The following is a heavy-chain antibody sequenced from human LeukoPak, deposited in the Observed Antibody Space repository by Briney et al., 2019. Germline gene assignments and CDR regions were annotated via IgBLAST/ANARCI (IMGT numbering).Heavy chain of an antibody. D-gene: IGHD5-18*01. V-gene: IGHV4-59*08. CDR1: GGSTSSYY. CDR3: ARHRFSGYSHGLFDY. Sequence: PSETLSLTCTVSGGSTSSYYWSWIRQAPGKGVEWIGYIYDSGSTNYNASLKSRVTISVDTSKNQFSLKVSFVTAADTAVYYCARHRFSGYSHGLFDYWGQGTLVTVSS. J-gene: IGHJ4*02. CDR2: IYDSGST.